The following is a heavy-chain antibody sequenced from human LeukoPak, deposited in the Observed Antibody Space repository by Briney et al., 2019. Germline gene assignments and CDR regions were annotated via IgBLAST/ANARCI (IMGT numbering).Heavy chain of an antibody. CDR2: IYSGGST. CDR1: GFTVSSNY. Sequence: GGSLRLSCAASGFTVSSNYMSWVRQAPGKGLEWVSVIYSGGSTYYADSVKGRFTISRDNSKNTLYLQMNSLRAEDTAVYYCAILPSPGIAVAGYHAFDIWGQGTMVTVSS. V-gene: IGHV3-66*01. CDR3: AILPSPGIAVAGYHAFDI. J-gene: IGHJ3*02. D-gene: IGHD6-19*01.